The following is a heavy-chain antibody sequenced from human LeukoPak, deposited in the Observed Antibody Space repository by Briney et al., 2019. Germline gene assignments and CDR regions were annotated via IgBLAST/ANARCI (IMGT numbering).Heavy chain of an antibody. V-gene: IGHV1-18*01. CDR1: GYTFTSYG. D-gene: IGHD4-17*01. Sequence: ASVNVSCKASGYTFTSYGISWVRQAPGQGLEWMGWISAYNGNTNYAQKLQGRVIMTTDTSTSTAYMELRSLRSDDTAVYYCARDSVTTVTPDAFDIWGQGTMATVSS. CDR3: ARDSVTTVTPDAFDI. J-gene: IGHJ3*02. CDR2: ISAYNGNT.